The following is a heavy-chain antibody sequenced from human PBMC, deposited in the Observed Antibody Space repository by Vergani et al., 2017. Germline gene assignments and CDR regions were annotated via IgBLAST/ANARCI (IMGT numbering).Heavy chain of an antibody. D-gene: IGHD4-23*01. J-gene: IGHJ6*03. CDR1: GGSISSHY. CDR3: ARVFSTVVTNYYYYYMDV. Sequence: QVQLQESGPGLVKPSETLSLTCTVSGGSISSHYWSWIRQPPGKGLEWIGYIYYSGSTNYNPSLKSRVTISRDNAKNSLYLQMNSLRAEDTAVYYCARVFSTVVTNYYYYYMDVWGKGTTVTVSS. CDR2: IYYSGST. V-gene: IGHV4-59*11.